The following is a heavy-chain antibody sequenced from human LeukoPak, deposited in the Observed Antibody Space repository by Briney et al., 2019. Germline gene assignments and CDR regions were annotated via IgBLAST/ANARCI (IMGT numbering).Heavy chain of an antibody. CDR3: ASADSSPADY. Sequence: PGGSLRLSCAASGFTFSSYWTSWVRQAPGKGLEWVANIKQDGSEKYYVDSVKGRFTISRDNAKNSLYLQMNSLRAEDTAVYYCASADSSPADYWGQGTLVTVSS. D-gene: IGHD6-13*01. J-gene: IGHJ4*02. V-gene: IGHV3-7*01. CDR1: GFTFSSYW. CDR2: IKQDGSEK.